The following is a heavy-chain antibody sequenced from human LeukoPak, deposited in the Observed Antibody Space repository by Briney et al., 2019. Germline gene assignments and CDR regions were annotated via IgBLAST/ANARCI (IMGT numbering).Heavy chain of an antibody. J-gene: IGHJ6*03. Sequence: ASVKVSCKASGYTFTSYDINWVRQATGQGLEWMGWMNPNSGNTGYAQKFQGRVTITRNTSISTAYMELSSLRSEDTAVYYCARGRSDYGDYELYYYYMDVWGKGTTVTVSS. D-gene: IGHD4-17*01. CDR2: MNPNSGNT. CDR3: ARGRSDYGDYELYYYYMDV. V-gene: IGHV1-8*03. CDR1: GYTFTSYD.